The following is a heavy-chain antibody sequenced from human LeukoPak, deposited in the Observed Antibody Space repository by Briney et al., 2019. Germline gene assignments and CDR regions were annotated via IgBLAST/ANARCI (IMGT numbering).Heavy chain of an antibody. J-gene: IGHJ5*02. CDR3: AKDGTIFGVVIIAS. D-gene: IGHD3-3*01. CDR1: GFTFSSYA. CDR2: VSGSGGTT. V-gene: IGHV3-23*01. Sequence: GGSLRLSYAASGFTFSSYAMSWVRQAPGKGLEWVSAVSGSGGTTYYAGSVKGRFSISRDNSKNTLYLQMNSLRAEDTAVYYCAKDGTIFGVVIIASWGQGTLVTVSS.